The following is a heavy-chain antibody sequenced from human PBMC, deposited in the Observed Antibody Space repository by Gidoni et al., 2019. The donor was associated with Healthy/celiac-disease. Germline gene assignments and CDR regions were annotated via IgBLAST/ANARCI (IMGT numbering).Heavy chain of an antibody. CDR2: ST. J-gene: IGHJ4*02. CDR3: ARSPIVVVVAALFDY. Sequence: STYYNPSLKSRATISVDTSKNQFSLKLSSVTAADTAVYYCARSPIVVVVAALFDYWGQGTLVTVSS. V-gene: IGHV4-39*01. D-gene: IGHD2-15*01.